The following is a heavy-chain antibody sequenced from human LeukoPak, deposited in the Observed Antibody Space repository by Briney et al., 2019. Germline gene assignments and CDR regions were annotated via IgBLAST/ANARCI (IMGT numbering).Heavy chain of an antibody. D-gene: IGHD6-19*01. Sequence: ASVKVSCKASGGTFSSYAISWVRQAPGQGLEWMGWISAYNGNTNYAQKLQGRVTMTTDTSTSTAYMELRSLRSDDTAVYYCARADSSGWYPDLGFDYWGQGTLVTVSS. J-gene: IGHJ4*02. CDR2: ISAYNGNT. V-gene: IGHV1-18*01. CDR1: GGTFSSYA. CDR3: ARADSSGWYPDLGFDY.